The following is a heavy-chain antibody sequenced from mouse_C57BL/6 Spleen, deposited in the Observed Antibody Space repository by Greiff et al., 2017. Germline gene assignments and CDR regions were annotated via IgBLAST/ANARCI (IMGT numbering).Heavy chain of an antibody. CDR3: ARVVKTTVVANGYFDV. CDR2: INPNYGTT. V-gene: IGHV1-39*01. J-gene: IGHJ1*03. CDR1: GYSFTDYN. Sequence: VQLKESGPELVKPGASVKISCKASGYSFTDYNMNWVKQSNGKSLEWIGVINPNYGTTSYNQKFKGKATLTVDQSSSTAYMQLNSLTSEDSAVYYCARVVKTTVVANGYFDVWGTGTTVTVSS. D-gene: IGHD1-1*01.